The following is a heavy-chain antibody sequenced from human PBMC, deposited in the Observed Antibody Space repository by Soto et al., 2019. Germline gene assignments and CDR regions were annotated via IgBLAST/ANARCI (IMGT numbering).Heavy chain of an antibody. CDR1: GGSISSSSYY. D-gene: IGHD1-1*01. Sequence: SETLSLTCTVSGGSISSSSYYWGWIRQPPGKGLEWIGSIYYSGSTYYNPSLKSRVTISVDTSKNQFSLKLSSVTAADTAVYYFARRGNWNDEDDWGQGTRVTVSS. J-gene: IGHJ4*02. CDR2: IYYSGST. V-gene: IGHV4-39*01. CDR3: ARRGNWNDEDD.